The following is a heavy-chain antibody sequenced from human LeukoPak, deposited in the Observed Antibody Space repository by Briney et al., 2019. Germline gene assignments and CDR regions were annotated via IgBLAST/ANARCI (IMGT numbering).Heavy chain of an antibody. CDR3: ARRVISGGHFFDY. J-gene: IGHJ4*02. V-gene: IGHV5-51*01. CDR2: MFPLDSDT. Sequence: GGPLKISGQGSGYRFTSYWIAWAGQMPGKDLEWIGIMFPLDSDTRYSPSSQGRVTMSADKSVSTAYLQWSSLKASDTAIYYCARRVISGGHFFDYWGQGTQVIVSS. D-gene: IGHD2-21*01. CDR1: GYRFTSYW.